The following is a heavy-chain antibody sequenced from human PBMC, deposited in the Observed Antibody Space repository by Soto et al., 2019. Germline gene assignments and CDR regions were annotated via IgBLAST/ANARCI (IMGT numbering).Heavy chain of an antibody. CDR2: IYYGGST. V-gene: IGHV4-31*02. Sequence: SETMRLTWTVAGGSISNGGYYCSWIRQHTGKGREWVGYIYYGGSTYYNPSLKSRVTISVDTSKNQFSLKLSSVTAADTAVYYWASCPTALNSVAVDICGEAPMVTV. J-gene: IGHJ3*02. CDR3: ASCPTALNSVAVDI. D-gene: IGHD3-3*02. CDR1: GGSISNGGYY.